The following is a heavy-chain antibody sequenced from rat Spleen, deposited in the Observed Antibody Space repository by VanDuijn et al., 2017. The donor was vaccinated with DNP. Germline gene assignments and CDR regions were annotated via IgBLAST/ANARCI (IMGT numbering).Heavy chain of an antibody. J-gene: IGHJ1*01. CDR2: IIYDGSRT. Sequence: EVQLVDSGGGLVQPGRSLKLSCAASGFTFSDYNMAWVRQAPKKGLEWVATIIYDGSRTYYRDSVKGRFTISRDNAKSTLYLQMDSLRSEDTATYYCATHGGEHYWYFDFWGPGTMVTVSS. CDR3: ATHGGEHYWYFDF. CDR1: GFTFSDYN. D-gene: IGHD4-3*01. V-gene: IGHV5S10*01.